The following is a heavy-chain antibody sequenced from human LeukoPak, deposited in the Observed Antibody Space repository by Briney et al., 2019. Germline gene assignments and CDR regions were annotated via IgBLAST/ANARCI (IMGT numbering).Heavy chain of an antibody. CDR1: DGSFSGYY. Sequence: PSETLSLTCAVYDGSFSGYYWSWVGQPPGKGLEWTGEINHSGGTNYNPSLKSRLTISVDTSKNQFSLKLSSVTAADTAVYYCATCVSYYFDYWDQGTLVTVSS. J-gene: IGHJ4*02. CDR3: ATCVSYYFDY. CDR2: INHSGGT. V-gene: IGHV4-34*01. D-gene: IGHD5/OR15-5a*01.